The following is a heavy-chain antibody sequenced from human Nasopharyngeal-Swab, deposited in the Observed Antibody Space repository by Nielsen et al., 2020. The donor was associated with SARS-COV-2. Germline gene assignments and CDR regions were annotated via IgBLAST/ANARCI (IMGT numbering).Heavy chain of an antibody. CDR2: IDSSSSTI. V-gene: IGHV3-48*04. J-gene: IGHJ6*02. CDR3: ARDTATADYYYYYGMDV. Sequence: VREAPGKGLEWVSYIDSSSSTIYYADSVKGRFTISRDNAKNSLYLQMNSLRAEDTAVYYCARDTATADYYYYYGMDVWGQGTTVTVSS. D-gene: IGHD5-18*01.